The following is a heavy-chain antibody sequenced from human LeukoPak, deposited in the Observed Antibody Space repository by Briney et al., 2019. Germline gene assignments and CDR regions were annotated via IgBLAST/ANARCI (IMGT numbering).Heavy chain of an antibody. D-gene: IGHD2-21*02. CDR1: GGSISNGDYY. V-gene: IGHV4-30-4*01. J-gene: IGHJ5*02. Sequence: SETLSLTCTVSGGSISNGDYYWSWIRQPPGKGLEWIGYIYYSGSTYYKPSLKSRVTISVDTSKNQFSLKLSSVTAADTAVYYCASTAVDHNWFDPWGQGTLVTVSS. CDR3: ASTAVDHNWFDP. CDR2: IYYSGST.